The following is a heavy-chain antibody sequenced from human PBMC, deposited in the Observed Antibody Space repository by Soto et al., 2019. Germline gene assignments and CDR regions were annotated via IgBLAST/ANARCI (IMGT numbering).Heavy chain of an antibody. CDR2: IDPGDSYT. CDR1: GYSFTSYW. J-gene: IGHJ6*02. Sequence: GESLKISCKGSGYSFTSYWISWVRQMPGKGLEWMGRIDPGDSYTNYSPSFQGHVTISADKSISTAYLQWSSLKASDTAMYYCARREPQYSSDSGYYYYGMDVWGQGTTVTVSS. D-gene: IGHD6-19*01. CDR3: ARREPQYSSDSGYYYYGMDV. V-gene: IGHV5-10-1*01.